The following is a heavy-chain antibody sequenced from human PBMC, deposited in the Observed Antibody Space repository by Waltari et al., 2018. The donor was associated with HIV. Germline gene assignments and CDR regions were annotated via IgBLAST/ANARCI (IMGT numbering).Heavy chain of an antibody. CDR3: ARSPSKEDTVVPADTTPGYYGMDV. V-gene: IGHV4-39*07. CDR1: GGSISSSSYY. J-gene: IGHJ6*02. CDR2: IYYSGST. Sequence: QLQLQESGPGLVKPSETLSLTCTASGGSISSSSYYWGWIRQPPGKGLEWIGSIYYSGSTYYNPSLKSRVTISVDTSKNQFSLKLSSVTAADTAVYYCARSPSKEDTVVPADTTPGYYGMDVWGQGTTVTVSS. D-gene: IGHD2-2*01.